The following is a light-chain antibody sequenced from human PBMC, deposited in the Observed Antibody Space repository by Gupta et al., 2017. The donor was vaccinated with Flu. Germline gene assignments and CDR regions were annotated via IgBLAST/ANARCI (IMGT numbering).Light chain of an antibody. Sequence: GSLSFAPGERATLSCRASQSGSNNYVAWYQQKPGKAPRLLIYGASSSATGIPDRFSGSGSGTDFTLTITRLEPEDFAVYYCQQFGSSRYTFGQGTKLEIK. CDR2: GAS. CDR3: QQFGSSRYT. V-gene: IGKV3-20*01. J-gene: IGKJ2*01. CDR1: QSGSNNY.